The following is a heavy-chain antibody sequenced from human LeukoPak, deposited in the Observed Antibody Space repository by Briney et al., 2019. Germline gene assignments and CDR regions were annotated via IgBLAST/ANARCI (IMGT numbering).Heavy chain of an antibody. Sequence: GESLKISCKGSGSSFSDYWIGWVRQMPGKGLEWMGIIYPGDSDTKYSPSFQGQVTISADKSISTAYLQWSSLKASDTAMYYCARAQGYYYDSSGYYFDSWGQGTLVTVSS. D-gene: IGHD3-22*01. J-gene: IGHJ4*02. V-gene: IGHV5-51*01. CDR3: ARAQGYYYDSSGYYFDS. CDR2: IYPGDSDT. CDR1: GSSFSDYW.